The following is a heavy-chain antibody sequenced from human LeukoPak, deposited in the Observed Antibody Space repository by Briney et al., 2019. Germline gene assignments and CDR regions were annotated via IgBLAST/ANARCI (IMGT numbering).Heavy chain of an antibody. D-gene: IGHD5-24*01. V-gene: IGHV1-69*05. J-gene: IGHJ4*02. CDR2: IIPIFGTA. Sequence: SVKVSCKASGYTFTSYDINWVRQATGQGLEWMGGIIPIFGTANYAQKFQGRVTITTDESTSTAYMELSSLRSEDTAVYYCARSRDGYNYPYDFDYWGQGTLVTVSS. CDR1: GYTFTSYD. CDR3: ARSRDGYNYPYDFDY.